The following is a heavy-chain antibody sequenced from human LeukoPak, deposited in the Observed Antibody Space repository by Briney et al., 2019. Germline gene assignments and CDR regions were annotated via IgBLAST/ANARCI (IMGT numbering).Heavy chain of an antibody. D-gene: IGHD5-12*01. CDR2: ISGSGGST. CDR3: ARARDPRLYYFDY. V-gene: IGHV3-23*01. CDR1: GFTFSSYV. J-gene: IGHJ4*02. Sequence: GGSLRLSCAASGFTFSSYVMSWVRQAPGKGLEWVSTISGSGGSTYYADSVKGRFTISRDNSKNTLYLQVNSLRAEDTAVYYCARARDPRLYYFDYWGQGTLVTVSS.